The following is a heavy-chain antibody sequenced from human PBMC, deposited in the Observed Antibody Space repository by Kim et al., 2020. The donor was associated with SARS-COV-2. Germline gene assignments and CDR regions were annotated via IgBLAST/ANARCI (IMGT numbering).Heavy chain of an antibody. V-gene: IGHV3-23*01. Sequence: GGSLRLSCAASGFTFSSYAMSWVRQAPGKGLEWVSAISGSGGSTYYADSVKGRFTISRDNSKNTLYLQMNSLRAEDTAVYYCAKYKAQWLVIGIAFDIWGQGTMVTVSS. CDR1: GFTFSSYA. CDR3: AKYKAQWLVIGIAFDI. J-gene: IGHJ3*02. CDR2: ISGSGGST. D-gene: IGHD6-19*01.